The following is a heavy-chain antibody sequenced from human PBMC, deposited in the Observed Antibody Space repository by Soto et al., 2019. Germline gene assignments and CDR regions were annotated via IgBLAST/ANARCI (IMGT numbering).Heavy chain of an antibody. CDR3: ARGLPDDLWSGYSNWFDP. V-gene: IGHV1-8*01. D-gene: IGHD3-3*01. CDR2: MNPNSGNT. Sequence: QVQLVQSGAEVKKPGASVKVSCKASGYTFTSYDINWVRQATGQGLEWMGWMNPNSGNTGYAQKFQGRVTMTRNTSISTAYMGLSSLRSEDTAVYYCARGLPDDLWSGYSNWFDPWGQGTLVTVSS. J-gene: IGHJ5*02. CDR1: GYTFTSYD.